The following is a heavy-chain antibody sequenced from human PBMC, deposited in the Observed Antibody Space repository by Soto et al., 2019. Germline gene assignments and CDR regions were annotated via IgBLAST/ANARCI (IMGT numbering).Heavy chain of an antibody. Sequence: GGSLRLSCAASGFTFSSYGMHWVRQAPGKGLEWVAVIWYDGSNKYYADSVKGRFTISRDNSKNTLYLQMNSLRAEDTAAYYCASCASGVAARFEFDYWGQGTLVTVSS. V-gene: IGHV3-33*01. D-gene: IGHD6-6*01. CDR2: IWYDGSNK. J-gene: IGHJ4*02. CDR1: GFTFSSYG. CDR3: ASCASGVAARFEFDY.